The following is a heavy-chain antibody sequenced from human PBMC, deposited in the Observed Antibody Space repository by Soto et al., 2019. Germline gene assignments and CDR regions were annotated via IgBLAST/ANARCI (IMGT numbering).Heavy chain of an antibody. V-gene: IGHV1-69*01. D-gene: IGHD2-2*01. CDR2: IIPIFGTA. CDR3: ARDGAGYCSSTSCYPRGFIWFDP. J-gene: IGHJ5*02. CDR1: GGTFSSYA. Sequence: QVQLVQSGAEVKKPGSSVKVSCKASGGTFSSYAISWVRQAPGQGLEWMGGIIPIFGTANYAHKFQGRVTITAYETPSTAYMELSSLRSEDTAVYYCARDGAGYCSSTSCYPRGFIWFDPWGQVTLVTVSS.